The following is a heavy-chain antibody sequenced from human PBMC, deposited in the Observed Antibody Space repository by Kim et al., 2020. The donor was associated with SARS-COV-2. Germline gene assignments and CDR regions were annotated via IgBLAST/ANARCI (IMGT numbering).Heavy chain of an antibody. V-gene: IGHV1-2*06. CDR3: AKSQFYDSSGYYYLLDH. CDR1: GYTFNGYY. J-gene: IGHJ4*02. CDR2: ISPYSGDT. Sequence: ASVKVSCKTSGYTFNGYYIHWVRQAPGQGLEWMGRISPYSGDTNYAQKFQGRVTLTRDTSISTAYMELSRLTSDDTAVYYCAKSQFYDSSGYYYLLDHWGQGTLVTVAS. D-gene: IGHD3-22*01.